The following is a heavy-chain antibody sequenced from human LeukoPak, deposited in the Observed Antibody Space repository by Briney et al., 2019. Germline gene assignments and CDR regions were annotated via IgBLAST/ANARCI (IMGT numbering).Heavy chain of an antibody. CDR2: FDPEDGET. Sequence: ASVKVSCKVSGYTLTELSMHWVRQAPGKGLEWMGGFDPEDGETIYAQKFQGRVTMTEDTSTDTAYMELSSLRSEDTAVYYCATGVTMVRGVIHDYWGQGTLVTVSS. J-gene: IGHJ4*02. CDR1: GYTLTELS. CDR3: ATGVTMVRGVIHDY. D-gene: IGHD3-10*01. V-gene: IGHV1-24*01.